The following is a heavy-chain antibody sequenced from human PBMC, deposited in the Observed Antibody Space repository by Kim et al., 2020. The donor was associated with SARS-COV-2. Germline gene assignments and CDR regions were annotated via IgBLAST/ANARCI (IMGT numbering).Heavy chain of an antibody. J-gene: IGHJ5*02. CDR1: GFLFSNHW. Sequence: GGSLRLSCSASGFLFSNHWMAWVRQTPEKGLEFVGKIKDDGSATYLVDSVRGRFTMSRDNAKNSLSLQMDNLRGEDTAVYYCARDYGRSFYLWGQGTLVT. D-gene: IGHD3-3*02. V-gene: IGHV3-7*01. CDR3: ARDYGRSFYL. CDR2: IKDDGSAT.